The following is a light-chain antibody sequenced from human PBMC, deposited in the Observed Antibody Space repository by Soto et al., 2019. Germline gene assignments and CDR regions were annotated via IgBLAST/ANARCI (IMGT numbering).Light chain of an antibody. CDR1: QPISSW. V-gene: IGKV1-5*03. Sequence: DIQRTQSPSTLSGSVGDRVTFACRSSQPISSWLAWYQQKPGKAPKLLIYKASTLKSGVPSRFSGSGSGTEFTLTISSLQPDDFATYDCQHYNSYSGACGQGTKVDI. CDR3: QHYNSYSGA. J-gene: IGKJ1*01. CDR2: KAS.